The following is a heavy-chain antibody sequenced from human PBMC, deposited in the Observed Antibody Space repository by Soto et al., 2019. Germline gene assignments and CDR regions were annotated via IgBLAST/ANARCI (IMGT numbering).Heavy chain of an antibody. V-gene: IGHV4-59*01. CDR3: ARVSTEAFRPSYYYYYYMDV. J-gene: IGHJ6*03. Sequence: PSETLSLTCTASGGSISSYYWSWSRQPPGKGLEWIGSIYYSGSTNYNPSLKSRVTISVDTSKNQFSLKLSSVTAADTAVYYCARVSTEAFRPSYYYYYYMDVWGKGTTVTVSS. CDR1: GGSISSYY. CDR2: IYYSGST.